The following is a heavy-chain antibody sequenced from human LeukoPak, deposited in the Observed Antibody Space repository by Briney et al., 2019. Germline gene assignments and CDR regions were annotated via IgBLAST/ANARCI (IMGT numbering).Heavy chain of an antibody. CDR1: GYSLTTYA. CDR3: ARGGFAAAGTRVNY. D-gene: IGHD6-13*01. Sequence: ASVKVSCKASGYSLTTYAISWVRQAPGQGLEWLGWIGAYNGNPNYAQKFQGRVTMTTDTSTNTAYMELRSLRSDDTAMYYCARGGFAAAGTRVNYWGQGTLVTVSS. J-gene: IGHJ4*02. CDR2: IGAYNGNP. V-gene: IGHV1-18*01.